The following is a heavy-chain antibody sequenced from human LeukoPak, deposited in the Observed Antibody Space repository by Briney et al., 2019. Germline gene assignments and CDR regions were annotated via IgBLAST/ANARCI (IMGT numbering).Heavy chain of an antibody. CDR3: ARRGAYFDY. D-gene: IGHD4/OR15-4a*01. V-gene: IGHV1-46*01. Sequence: EASVKVSCKASGYTFTSYYMHWVRQAPGQGLEWMGIINPSGGSTSYAQKFQGRVTMTRDTSISTAYMELSRLTSDDTAVYYCARRGAYFDYWGQGTLVTVSS. J-gene: IGHJ4*02. CDR2: INPSGGST. CDR1: GYTFTSYY.